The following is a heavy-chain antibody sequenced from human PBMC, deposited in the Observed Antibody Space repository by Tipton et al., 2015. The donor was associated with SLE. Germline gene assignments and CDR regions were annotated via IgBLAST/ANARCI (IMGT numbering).Heavy chain of an antibody. CDR1: GGSFRGYY. Sequence: TLSLTCAVYGGSFRGYYWSWIRQPPGKGLEWIGEINHSGSTNHNPSLKSRVIISVDTSKNQFSLKLSSVTAADTAVYYCATPGYCSGGSCYPALGYYYYGMYVWGQGTTVTVSS. J-gene: IGHJ6*02. V-gene: IGHV4-34*01. D-gene: IGHD2-15*01. CDR3: ATPGYCSGGSCYPALGYYYYGMYV. CDR2: INHSGST.